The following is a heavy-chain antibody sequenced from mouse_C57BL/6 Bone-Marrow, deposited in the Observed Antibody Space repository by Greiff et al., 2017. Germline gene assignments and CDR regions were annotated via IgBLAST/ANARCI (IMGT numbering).Heavy chain of an antibody. CDR1: EYEFPSHD. CDR3: ARLMVTTYAMDY. J-gene: IGHJ4*01. D-gene: IGHD2-2*01. Sequence: EVKVEESGGGLVQPGESLKLSCESNEYEFPSHDMSWVRKTPEKRLELVAAINSDGGSTYYPDTMERRFIISRDNTKKTLYLQMSSLRSEDTALYYCARLMVTTYAMDYWGQGTSVTVSS. V-gene: IGHV5-2*03. CDR2: INSDGGST.